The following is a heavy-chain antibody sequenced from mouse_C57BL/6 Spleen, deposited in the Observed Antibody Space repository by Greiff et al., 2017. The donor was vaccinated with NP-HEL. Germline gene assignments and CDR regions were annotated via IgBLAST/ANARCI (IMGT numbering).Heavy chain of an antibody. CDR2: ISYDGSN. V-gene: IGHV3-6*01. J-gene: IGHJ4*01. CDR1: GYSITSGYY. Sequence: EVKLVESGPGLVKPSQSLSLTCSVTGYSITSGYYWNWIRQFPGNKLEWMGYISYDGSNNYNPSLKNRISITRDTSKNQFFLKLNSVTTEDTATYYCARDPFLEVDYWGQGTSVTVSS. CDR3: ARDPFLEVDY.